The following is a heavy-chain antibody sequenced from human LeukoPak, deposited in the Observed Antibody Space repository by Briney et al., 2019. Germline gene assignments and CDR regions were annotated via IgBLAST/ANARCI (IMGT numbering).Heavy chain of an antibody. CDR1: GGSIRSTSHY. Sequence: PSETLSLTCTVSGGSIRSTSHYWGWVRQPPGKGLEWIGSIYYNGATYYNPSLKSRVTISVDTSKNQFSLKLSSVTAADTAVYYCARDVWNDGRYGMDVWGQGTTVTVSS. CDR3: ARDVWNDGRYGMDV. J-gene: IGHJ6*02. CDR2: IYYNGAT. D-gene: IGHD1-1*01. V-gene: IGHV4-39*07.